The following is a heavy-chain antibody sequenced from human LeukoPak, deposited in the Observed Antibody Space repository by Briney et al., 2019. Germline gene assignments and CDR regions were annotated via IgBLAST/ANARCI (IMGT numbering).Heavy chain of an antibody. CDR3: ASARLSFTRGIGANYFDY. CDR1: GFTFSSYW. D-gene: IGHD2-15*01. V-gene: IGHV3-7*01. CDR2: IKGDGSEK. Sequence: GGSLRLSCAVCGFTFSSYWMSWVRQAPGKGLEWVANIKGDGSEKYYVDSVKGRFTISRDNAKNFLYLQVNSLRADDTAVYYCASARLSFTRGIGANYFDYWGQGTPVTVSS. J-gene: IGHJ4*02.